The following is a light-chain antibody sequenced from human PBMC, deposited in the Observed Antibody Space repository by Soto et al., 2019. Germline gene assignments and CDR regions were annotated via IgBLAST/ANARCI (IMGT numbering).Light chain of an antibody. V-gene: IGKV3-11*01. CDR1: QSVSSY. J-gene: IGKJ3*01. CDR3: QQRRNWPRFT. Sequence: EIVLTQSPATLSLSPGERATLSCRASQSVSSYLAWYQQKPGQAPRLLIYDASNRATGIPARFSGSGSGTDFTLPIGSLEPEDFAVYYCQQRRNWPRFTFGPGTKVDIK. CDR2: DAS.